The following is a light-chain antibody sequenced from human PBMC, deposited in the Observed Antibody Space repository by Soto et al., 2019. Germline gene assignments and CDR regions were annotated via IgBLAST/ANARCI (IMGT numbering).Light chain of an antibody. CDR1: QTIGTY. CDR2: ASS. V-gene: IGKV1-39*01. J-gene: IGKJ1*01. Sequence: IQMTQSPYSLSASVGDRITITCRASQTIGTYLNWYQQVPGKAPKLLIYASSSLQTGVPSRFSGSGSGTHFTLIINSLQPEGFGTYYCQQSFNLPRTFGPGTRVETK. CDR3: QQSFNLPRT.